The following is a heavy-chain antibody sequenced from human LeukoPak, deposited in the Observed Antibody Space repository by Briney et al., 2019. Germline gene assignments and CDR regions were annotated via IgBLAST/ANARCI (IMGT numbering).Heavy chain of an antibody. CDR2: ISGDGTTI. CDR1: GFTFISYE. V-gene: IGHV3-48*03. J-gene: IGHJ4*02. D-gene: IGHD4-17*01. CDR3: AGHYGANDY. Sequence: GGSLRLSCAASGFTFISYEMNWVSQAPGKGLEWISYISGDGTTIYYADSVKGRFTISRDNAKNSLYLQMNSLGAEDTAVYYCAGHYGANDYWGQGTLVTVSS.